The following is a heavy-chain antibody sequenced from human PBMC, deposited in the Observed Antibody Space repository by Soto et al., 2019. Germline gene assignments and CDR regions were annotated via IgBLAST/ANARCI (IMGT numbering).Heavy chain of an antibody. V-gene: IGHV4-34*01. Sequence: SETLSLTXAVYGGSFSGYYWGWIRQPPGKGLEWIGEINHSGSTNYNPSLKSRVTISVDTSKNQFSLKLSSVTAADTAVYYCARFTPSYDFWSGYYGSWFDPWGQGTLVTVSS. CDR3: ARFTPSYDFWSGYYGSWFDP. CDR1: GGSFSGYY. D-gene: IGHD3-3*01. CDR2: INHSGST. J-gene: IGHJ5*02.